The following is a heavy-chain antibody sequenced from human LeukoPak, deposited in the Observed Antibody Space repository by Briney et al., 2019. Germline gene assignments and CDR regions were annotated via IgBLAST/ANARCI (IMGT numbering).Heavy chain of an antibody. V-gene: IGHV4-59*01. CDR3: ARDGRYYYGSGIDY. J-gene: IGHJ4*02. Sequence: SETLSLTCTVSGGSISSYYWSWIRQPPGKGLEWIGYIYYSGSTNYNPSLKSRVTISVDTSKNQFSLKLSSVTAADTAVYYCARDGRYYYGSGIDYWGQGTLVTVSS. CDR2: IYYSGST. D-gene: IGHD3-10*01. CDR1: GGSISSYY.